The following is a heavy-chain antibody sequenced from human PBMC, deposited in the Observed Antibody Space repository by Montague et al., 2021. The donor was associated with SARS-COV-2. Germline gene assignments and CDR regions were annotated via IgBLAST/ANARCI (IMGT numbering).Heavy chain of an antibody. CDR1: GGSFSGYY. D-gene: IGHD3-3*01. CDR2: INQSGST. V-gene: IGHV4-34*01. CDR3: ARGPAVVLILSIYYYHCMDV. Sequence: SETLSLTCAVYGGSFSGYYWSWIRQPPGKGLEWIGEINQSGSTNYKPSLKSRVTISVDTSKNQFPLKLSLVTAADTAVYYCARGPAVVLILSIYYYHCMDVWGQGTTVTVSS. J-gene: IGHJ6*02.